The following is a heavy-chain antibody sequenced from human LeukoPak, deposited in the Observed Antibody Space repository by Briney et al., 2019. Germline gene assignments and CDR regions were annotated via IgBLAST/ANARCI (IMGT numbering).Heavy chain of an antibody. V-gene: IGHV3-9*01. CDR2: ISWNSGSI. CDR3: AKLTGYSSGWVDY. D-gene: IGHD6-19*01. Sequence: PGGSLRLSCAASGFTFDDYAMPWVRHAPGKGLEWVSGISWNSGSIDYADSVKGRFTISRDNAKNSLYLQMNSLRAEDTALYYCAKLTGYSSGWVDYWGQGTLVTVSS. CDR1: GFTFDDYA. J-gene: IGHJ4*02.